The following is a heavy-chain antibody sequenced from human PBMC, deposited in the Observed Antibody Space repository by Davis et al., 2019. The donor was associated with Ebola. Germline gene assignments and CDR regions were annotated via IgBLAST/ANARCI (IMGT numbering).Heavy chain of an antibody. CDR2: ISSSSSTK. CDR3: AKDRRDGYNSYYYGMDV. D-gene: IGHD5-24*01. CDR1: GFIFSDYS. Sequence: LSLTCAASGFIFSDYSMNWVRQAPGKGLEWVSYISSSSSTKYYVDSVKGRFTISRDNAKNSLYLQMNSLRDEDTAVYYCAKDRRDGYNSYYYGMDVWGQGTTVTVSS. V-gene: IGHV3-48*02. J-gene: IGHJ6*02.